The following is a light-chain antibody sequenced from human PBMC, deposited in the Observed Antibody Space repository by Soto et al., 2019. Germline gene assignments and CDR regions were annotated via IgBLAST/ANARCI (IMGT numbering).Light chain of an antibody. CDR1: SDDVGAYNS. J-gene: IGLJ1*01. CDR2: KGT. V-gene: IGLV2-23*01. CDR3: CSSAPESTYV. Sequence: QSALAPPASVSGSPGQSITISCTGTSDDVGAYNSVSWYQQLPHKAPQVILYKGTQRPSGVSSRFSGSTSGNAASLTISGLQADYEADYFCCSSAPESTYVFGTGTKVTVL.